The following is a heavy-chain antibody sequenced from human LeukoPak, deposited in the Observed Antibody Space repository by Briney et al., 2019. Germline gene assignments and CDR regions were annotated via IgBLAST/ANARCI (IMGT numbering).Heavy chain of an antibody. J-gene: IGHJ4*02. CDR2: LSHDGSNT. V-gene: IGHV3-30*18. D-gene: IGHD5-12*01. Sequence: GGSLRLSCAASGFTFSSYGMHWVRQAPGKGLEWVAVLSHDGSNTDYTDSVKGRFTISRDNSKNTLYLQMNSLRAEDTAVYYCAKEMKPWMHFDYWGQGTLVTVSS. CDR1: GFTFSSYG. CDR3: AKEMKPWMHFDY.